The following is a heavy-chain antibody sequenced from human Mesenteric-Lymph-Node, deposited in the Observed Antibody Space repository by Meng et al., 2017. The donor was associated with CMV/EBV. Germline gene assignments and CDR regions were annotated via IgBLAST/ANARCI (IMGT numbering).Heavy chain of an antibody. CDR3: ARTFAVAGLY. Sequence: GGSLRLSCAASGFTFSSYLMSWVRQTPGKGLEWVSLIRSDGTTTYYADSVKGRFTISRDTSTNTLYLQMNSLRAEDTAVYYCARTFAVAGLYWGQGTLVTVSS. D-gene: IGHD6-19*01. J-gene: IGHJ4*02. V-gene: IGHV3-23*03. CDR2: IRSDGTTT. CDR1: GFTFSSYL.